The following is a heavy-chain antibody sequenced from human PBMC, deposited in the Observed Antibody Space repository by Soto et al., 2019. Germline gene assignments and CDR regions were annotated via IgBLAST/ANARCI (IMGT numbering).Heavy chain of an antibody. CDR2: ISGSGGST. V-gene: IGHV3-23*01. CDR1: GFTFSSYA. CDR3: AKGGGYGDYFDY. J-gene: IGHJ4*02. D-gene: IGHD4-17*01. Sequence: EVQLLESGGGLVQPGGSLRLSCAASGFTFSSYAMSWVRQAPGKGLEWVSAISGSGGSTYYADSVKGRFTISRDNSKNTLYLQMTSLRAEDTAVYYCAKGGGYGDYFDYWGQGTLVTVSS.